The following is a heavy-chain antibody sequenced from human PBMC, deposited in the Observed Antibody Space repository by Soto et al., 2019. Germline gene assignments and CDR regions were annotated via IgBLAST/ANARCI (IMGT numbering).Heavy chain of an antibody. V-gene: IGHV3-30*04. J-gene: IGHJ4*02. Sequence: QVQVVESGGGVVQPGRSLRLSCAASEFTFSRYAIHWVRQAPGKGLEWVAVISRDGTNKYYVDSVKGRFTIYRDNSRNTLYLQMNSLRHEDAAVYYCARSRSGAVADSFDFWGQGTLVTVSS. CDR1: EFTFSRYA. D-gene: IGHD3-10*01. CDR2: ISRDGTNK. CDR3: ARSRSGAVADSFDF.